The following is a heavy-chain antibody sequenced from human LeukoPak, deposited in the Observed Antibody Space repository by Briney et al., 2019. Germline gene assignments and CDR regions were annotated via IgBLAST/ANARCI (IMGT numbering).Heavy chain of an antibody. Sequence: ASVKVSCKVSGYTLTELSMHWVRQAPGKGLEWMGGFDPEDGETIYAQKFQGRVTMTEDTSTDTAYMELSSLRSEDTAVYYCATVPIPDYGDYPSSFDYWGQGTLVTVSS. CDR2: FDPEDGET. J-gene: IGHJ4*02. D-gene: IGHD4-17*01. V-gene: IGHV1-24*01. CDR3: ATVPIPDYGDYPSSFDY. CDR1: GYTLTELS.